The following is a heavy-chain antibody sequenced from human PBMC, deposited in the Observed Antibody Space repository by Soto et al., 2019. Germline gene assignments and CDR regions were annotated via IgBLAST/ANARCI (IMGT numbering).Heavy chain of an antibody. CDR2: MNPNSGNT. V-gene: IGHV1-8*01. CDR3: ARKRRDSSSWYNWFDP. Sequence: QVQLVQSGAEVKKPGASVKVSCKASGYTFTSYDINWVRQATGQGLEWLGWMNPNSGNTGSAQKFQGRVTITRNTSISTAYMEMTSLRPEDTAVYYCARKRRDSSSWYNWFDPWGQGTLVTVSS. D-gene: IGHD6-13*01. CDR1: GYTFTSYD. J-gene: IGHJ5*02.